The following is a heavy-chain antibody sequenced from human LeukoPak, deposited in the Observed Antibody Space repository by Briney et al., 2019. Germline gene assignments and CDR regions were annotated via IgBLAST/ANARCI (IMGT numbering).Heavy chain of an antibody. D-gene: IGHD3-16*02. Sequence: PGGSLRLSCAASGFTFSNYNMNWVRQPPGKGLQWVSYISSSSNIIYYADSVKGRFTISRDNAKNSLFLQMNSLRAEDTAVYYCARGDYDYVWGSYRYYYFDYWGQGTLVTVSS. J-gene: IGHJ4*02. CDR1: GFTFSNYN. V-gene: IGHV3-48*01. CDR2: ISSSSNII. CDR3: ARGDYDYVWGSYRYYYFDY.